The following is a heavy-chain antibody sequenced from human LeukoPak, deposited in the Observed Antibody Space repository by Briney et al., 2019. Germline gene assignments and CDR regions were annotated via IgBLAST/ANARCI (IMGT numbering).Heavy chain of an antibody. CDR1: GGSISSSSYY. V-gene: IGHV4-39*01. Sequence: KPSETLSLTCTVSGGSISSSSYYWGWIRQPPGKGLEWIGSIYYSGSTYYNPSLKSRVTISVDTSKNQFSLKLSSVTAADTAVYHCARQGSSSVWSGYYIFDYWGQGTLVTVSS. CDR2: IYYSGST. CDR3: ARQGSSSVWSGYYIFDY. D-gene: IGHD3-3*01. J-gene: IGHJ4*02.